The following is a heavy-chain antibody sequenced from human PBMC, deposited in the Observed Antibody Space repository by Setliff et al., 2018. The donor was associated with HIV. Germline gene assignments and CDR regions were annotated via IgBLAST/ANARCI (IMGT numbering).Heavy chain of an antibody. J-gene: IGHJ3*02. CDR2: IYYTGST. D-gene: IGHD6-19*01. CDR3: TRQSPVAGSGAFDI. CDR1: GGSISYYY. V-gene: IGHV4-59*08. Sequence: SETLSLTCTVSGGSISYYYWNWIRQPPGKGLEWIGYIYYTGSTNYNPSTNYNPSLKSRITISLETSRNQFSLRVTSVTATDTAVYYCTRQSPVAGSGAFDIWGQGTMVTVSS.